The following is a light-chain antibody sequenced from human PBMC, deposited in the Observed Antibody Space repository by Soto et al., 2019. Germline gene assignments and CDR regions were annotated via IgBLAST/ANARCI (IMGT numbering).Light chain of an antibody. CDR1: QTLLFTSTNKNS. CDR3: QQDHTTPNT. V-gene: IGKV4-1*01. Sequence: DVVMTQSPATLAVSLGERAAINCKSSQTLLFTSTNKNSLAWYQQKPGQPPKLLIYWASTRESGAPDRFSGSGSGRNFTLTISSLQAEEVAVYYCQQDHTTPNTFGQGTKLEIK. J-gene: IGKJ2*01. CDR2: WAS.